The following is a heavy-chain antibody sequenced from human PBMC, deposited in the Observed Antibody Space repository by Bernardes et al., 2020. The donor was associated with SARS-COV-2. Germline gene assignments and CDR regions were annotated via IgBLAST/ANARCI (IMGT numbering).Heavy chain of an antibody. CDR2: IHDSGST. CDR3: ARHVRDYYGSGSYYLDY. Sequence: SETLSLTCTVSGDCISTYYWSWIRQPPGEGLEWIGNIHDSGSTNYNPSLESRGTISVDTSKNQFSLKLRSVTAADTAMYYCARHVRDYYGSGSYYLDYWGQGIQVTVSS. V-gene: IGHV4-59*08. D-gene: IGHD3-10*01. J-gene: IGHJ4*02. CDR1: GDCISTYY.